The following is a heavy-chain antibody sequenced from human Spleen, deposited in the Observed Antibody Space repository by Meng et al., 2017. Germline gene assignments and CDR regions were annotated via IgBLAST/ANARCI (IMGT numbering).Heavy chain of an antibody. J-gene: IGHJ4*02. D-gene: IGHD6-13*01. V-gene: IGHV1-2*06. CDR1: GYTFTSYG. CDR3: ARDEDISAAGYLLGDF. Sequence: QVQLVQSGAEVKKPGASVKVSCKASGYTFTSYGISWVRQAPGQGLEWMGRIDPKSDNTRYAQKFQGRVTMTRDTSISTAYMELSGLRSDDTAVYYCARDEDISAAGYLLGDFWGQGTLVTVSS. CDR2: IDPKSDNT.